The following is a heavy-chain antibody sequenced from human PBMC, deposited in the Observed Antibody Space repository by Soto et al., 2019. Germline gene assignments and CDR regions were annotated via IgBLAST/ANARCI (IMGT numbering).Heavy chain of an antibody. CDR2: IYYSGST. J-gene: IGHJ4*02. CDR1: GGSISSGDYY. V-gene: IGHV4-31*03. D-gene: IGHD3-22*01. Sequence: PSETLSLTCTVSGGSISSGDYYWSWIRQHPGKGLEWIGYIYYSGSTYYNASLKSRVTISVDTSKNQFSLKLSSVTAADTAVYYCAREGALYYDSSGYYAVFDYWGQGTLVTVSS. CDR3: AREGALYYDSSGYYAVFDY.